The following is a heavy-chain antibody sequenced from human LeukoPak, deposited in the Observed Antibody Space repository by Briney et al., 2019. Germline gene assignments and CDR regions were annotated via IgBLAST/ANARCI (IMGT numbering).Heavy chain of an antibody. D-gene: IGHD3-22*01. CDR1: GGSISSYY. CDR2: IYYSGST. Sequence: SETLSLTCTVSGGSISSYYWSWIRQPPGKGLEWIGYIYYSGSTNYNPSLKSRVTISVDTSKNQFSPKLSSVTAADTAVYYCARYKYYDSSGYDYWGQGTLVTVSS. J-gene: IGHJ4*02. CDR3: ARYKYYDSSGYDY. V-gene: IGHV4-59*01.